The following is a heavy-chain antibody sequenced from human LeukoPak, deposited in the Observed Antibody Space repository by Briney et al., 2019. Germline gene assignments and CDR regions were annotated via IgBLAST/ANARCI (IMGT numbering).Heavy chain of an antibody. CDR3: AREGGWYIDY. CDR2: IIQDGSEK. V-gene: IGHV3-7*03. J-gene: IGHJ4*02. D-gene: IGHD6-19*01. Sequence: GGSLRLSCAASGFTFSSYWMSRVRQAPGKGLEWVANIIQDGSEKYYVDSVKGRFAISRDNAKNSLYLQMNSLRAEDTAMYYCAREGGWYIDYRGQGTLVTVSS. CDR1: GFTFSSYW.